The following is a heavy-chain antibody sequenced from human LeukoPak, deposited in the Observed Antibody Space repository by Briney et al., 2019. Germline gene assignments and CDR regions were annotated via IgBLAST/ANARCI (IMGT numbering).Heavy chain of an antibody. D-gene: IGHD3-10*01. Sequence: ASVKVSCKASGYTFANHDINWVRQATGQGLEWMGWMNANSGDTGYAQKFQGRVTMTRTTSINTAYMELSSLRSEDTAVYYCARSSGSYYNPSDYWGQGTLVTVSS. CDR3: ARSSGSYYNPSDY. CDR2: MNANSGDT. V-gene: IGHV1-8*01. J-gene: IGHJ4*02. CDR1: GYTFANHD.